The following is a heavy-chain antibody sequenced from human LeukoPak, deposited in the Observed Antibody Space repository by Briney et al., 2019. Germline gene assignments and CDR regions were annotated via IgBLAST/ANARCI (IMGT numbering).Heavy chain of an antibody. Sequence: GGYLRLSCAASGFTFDDYAMHWVRQAPGKGLEWDSGISWNSGSIGYADSVKGRFTISRDNAKNSLHLQMNSLRAEDTALYYCAKDIRWGWPKREFDYWGQGTLVTVSS. D-gene: IGHD3-16*01. CDR2: ISWNSGSI. CDR1: GFTFDDYA. J-gene: IGHJ4*02. V-gene: IGHV3-9*01. CDR3: AKDIRWGWPKREFDY.